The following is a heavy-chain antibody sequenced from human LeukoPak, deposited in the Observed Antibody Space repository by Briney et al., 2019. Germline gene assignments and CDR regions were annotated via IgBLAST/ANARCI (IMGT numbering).Heavy chain of an antibody. Sequence: PGESLRLSCVASGFTFSSYWMHWVRQVPGKGLVWVSRINSDGYSINYADSVKGRFTISRDNAKNTLYLQMNSLRAEDTAVYYCVRATWGSYFDYWGQGTRVTVSS. CDR2: INSDGYSI. V-gene: IGHV3-74*01. D-gene: IGHD7-27*01. CDR1: GFTFSSYW. J-gene: IGHJ4*02. CDR3: VRATWGSYFDY.